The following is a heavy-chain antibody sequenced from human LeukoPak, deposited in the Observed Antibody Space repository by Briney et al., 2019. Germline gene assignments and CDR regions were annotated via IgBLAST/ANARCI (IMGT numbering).Heavy chain of an antibody. CDR3: ARSGNRIVGATNPDY. CDR1: GFTVSSNY. J-gene: IGHJ4*02. Sequence: GGSLRLSCAASGFTVSSNYMSWVRQAPGKGLEWVSVIYSGGSTYYADSVKGRFTISRDNSKNTLYLQMNSLRAEDTAVYYCARSGNRIVGATNPDYWGQGTLVTVSS. CDR2: IYSGGST. V-gene: IGHV3-66*01. D-gene: IGHD1-26*01.